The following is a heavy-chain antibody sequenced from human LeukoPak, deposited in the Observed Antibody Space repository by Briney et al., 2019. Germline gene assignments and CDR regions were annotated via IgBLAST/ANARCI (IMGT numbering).Heavy chain of an antibody. V-gene: IGHV3-23*01. D-gene: IGHD3-3*01. CDR2: ISGSGGST. J-gene: IGHJ4*02. CDR3: AKGWGIPIFGVVTN. CDR1: GFTFSSYA. Sequence: GSLRLSCAASGFTFSSYAMSWVRQAPGKGLEWVSAISGSGGSTYYADSVKGRFTISRDNSKNTLYLQMNSLRPDDTAVYYCAKGWGIPIFGVVTNWGQGTLVTVSS.